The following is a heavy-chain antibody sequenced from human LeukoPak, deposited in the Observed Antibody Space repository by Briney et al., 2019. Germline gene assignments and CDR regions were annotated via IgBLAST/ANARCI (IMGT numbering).Heavy chain of an antibody. V-gene: IGHV1-69*04. CDR1: GGTFSSYA. CDR3: ASGPSVVAATVFDY. D-gene: IGHD2-15*01. CDR2: IIPILGIA. J-gene: IGHJ4*02. Sequence: GASVNVSCKASGGTFSSYAISWVRQAPGQGLEWMGRIIPILGIANYAQKFQGRVTITADKSTSTAYMELSSLRSEDTAVCYCASGPSVVAATVFDYWGQGTLVTVSS.